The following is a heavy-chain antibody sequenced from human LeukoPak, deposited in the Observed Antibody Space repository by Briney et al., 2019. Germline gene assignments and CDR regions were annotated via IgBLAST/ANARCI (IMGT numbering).Heavy chain of an antibody. CDR2: ISGDGSSI. CDR1: GFIFSIYN. D-gene: IGHD2-15*01. J-gene: IGHJ4*02. V-gene: IGHV3-74*01. CDR3: ARSSSGVYIQ. Sequence: PGGSLRLSCATSGFIFSIYNMNWVRQVPGKGPVWVSRISGDGSSILYADSVKGRFTISRDNAKNSLYVQMNSLRADDSAVYYCARSSSGVYIQWGQGTLVAVSS.